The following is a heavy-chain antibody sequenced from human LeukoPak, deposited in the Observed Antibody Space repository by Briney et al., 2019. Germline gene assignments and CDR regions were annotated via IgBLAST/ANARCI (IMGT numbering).Heavy chain of an antibody. J-gene: IGHJ4*02. CDR1: GYTFTGYY. CDR3: ARGWRLLRPYFDY. CDR2: INPNSGGT. V-gene: IGHV1-2*02. D-gene: IGHD3-22*01. Sequence: RASVKVSCKAFGYTFTGYYMHWVRQAPGQGFEWMGWINPNSGGTNYAQKFQGRVTMTRDTSISTAYMELSRLRSDDTAVYYCARGWRLLRPYFDYWGQGTLVTVSS.